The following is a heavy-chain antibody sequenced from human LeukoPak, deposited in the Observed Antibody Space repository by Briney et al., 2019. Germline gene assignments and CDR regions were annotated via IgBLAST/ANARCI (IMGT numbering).Heavy chain of an antibody. V-gene: IGHV3-48*02. CDR1: GFTFSSYG. D-gene: IGHD6-19*01. CDR3: ARVSAPGTSGWYFGY. Sequence: GGSLRLSCAASGFTFSSYGMNWVRQAPGKGLEWVSYISTSTNRIDYADSVKGRFTMSRDNAKNLLYLQMNSLRDEDTAMYYCARVSAPGTSGWYFGYWGQGTLVTVSS. J-gene: IGHJ4*02. CDR2: ISTSTNRI.